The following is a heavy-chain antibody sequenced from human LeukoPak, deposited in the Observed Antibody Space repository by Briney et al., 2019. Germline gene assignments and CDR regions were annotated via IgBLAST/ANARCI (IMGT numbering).Heavy chain of an antibody. CDR1: GFTVSSNY. CDR2: IYTGGNT. V-gene: IGHV3-66*01. Sequence: GGSLRLSCAASGFTVSSNYMSWVRQAPGKGLEWVSLIYTGGNTYYADSVKGRFTLSRDNSKNTVYLQMNSMRVEDTAMYYCATISDLLYYFDSWGQGTLVTVSS. J-gene: IGHJ4*02. CDR3: ATISDLLYYFDS.